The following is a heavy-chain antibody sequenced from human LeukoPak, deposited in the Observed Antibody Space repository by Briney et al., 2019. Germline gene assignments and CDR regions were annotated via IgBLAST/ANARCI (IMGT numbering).Heavy chain of an antibody. V-gene: IGHV4-39*07. Sequence: SETLSLTCTVSGGSISSSSYYWGWIRQPPGKGLEWIGSIYYSGSTYYNPSLKSRVTISVDTSKNQFSLKLSSVTAADTAVYYCARDLRGGYYYYYMDVWGKGTTVTVSS. J-gene: IGHJ6*03. CDR2: IYYSGST. CDR3: ARDLRGGYYYYYMDV. CDR1: GGSISSSSYY. D-gene: IGHD3-10*01.